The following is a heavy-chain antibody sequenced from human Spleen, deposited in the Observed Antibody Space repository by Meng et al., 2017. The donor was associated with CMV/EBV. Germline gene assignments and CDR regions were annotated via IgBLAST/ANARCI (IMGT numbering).Heavy chain of an antibody. V-gene: IGHV3-23*03. CDR3: AKSRYSYGSEYHYGLDV. CDR2: TYSGGTST. Sequence: FSVSSYAMSWVRRAPGKGLEWVSVTYSGGTSTDYTDSVKGRFTISRDNSKNTLYLQMNSLSAEDTAVYYCAKSRYSYGSEYHYGLDVWGQGALVTVSS. CDR1: FSVSSYA. D-gene: IGHD5-18*01. J-gene: IGHJ6*02.